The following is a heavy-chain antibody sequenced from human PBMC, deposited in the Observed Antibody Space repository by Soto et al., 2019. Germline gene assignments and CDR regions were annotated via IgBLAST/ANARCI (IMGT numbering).Heavy chain of an antibody. CDR1: GFTFNTYD. J-gene: IGHJ5*02. V-gene: IGHV3-21*01. Sequence: EVQLVESGGGLVKPGGSLRLSCAASGFTFNTYDMNWVRQAPGKGLEWVSSITTSSAYIYYADSLKGRITISRDNAKNSLFLQMNRLSAEDTDVYYCVRSGTARLLRHSWFDTWGQGTLVTVSS. D-gene: IGHD2-21*01. CDR3: VRSGTARLLRHSWFDT. CDR2: ITTSSAYI.